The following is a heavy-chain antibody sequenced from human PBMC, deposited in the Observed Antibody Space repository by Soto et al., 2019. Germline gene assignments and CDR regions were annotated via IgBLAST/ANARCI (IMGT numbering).Heavy chain of an antibody. Sequence: QLQLHESGPGLVKPSETLSLTCAVSGDSMNSSDYYWGWIRQPPGKGLEWIGSIYYSGSTYYNPSLQSRVAISVDTSKNQFSLKLKSVTAADTAIYYCARRTVNIRTFYSGLKTHCFDYWGQGAPVTVSS. J-gene: IGHJ4*02. CDR1: GDSMNSSDYY. D-gene: IGHD6-19*01. CDR2: IYYSGST. V-gene: IGHV4-39*01. CDR3: ARRTVNIRTFYSGLKTHCFDY.